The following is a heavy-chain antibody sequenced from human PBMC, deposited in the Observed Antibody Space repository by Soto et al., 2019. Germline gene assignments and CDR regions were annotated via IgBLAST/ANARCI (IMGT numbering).Heavy chain of an antibody. CDR1: GFTFSRFW. CDR2: VNTDGRTT. CDR3: CDSSSSH. D-gene: IGHD6-6*01. J-gene: IGHJ4*02. Sequence: EVQLVESGGGLVQPGGSLRLSCAASGFTFSRFWMHWVQAPGKGLVWVSRVNTDGRTTNYADSVKGRFTISRDNAKNTLYLQMNSLRAEDTAVYYCCDSSSSHWGQGTLVTVSS. V-gene: IGHV3-74*01.